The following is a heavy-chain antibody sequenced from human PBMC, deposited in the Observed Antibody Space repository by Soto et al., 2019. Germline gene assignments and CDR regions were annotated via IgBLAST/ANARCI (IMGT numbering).Heavy chain of an antibody. V-gene: IGHV3-30*04. Sequence: QVQLVESGGGVVQPGRSLRLSCAVSGFTFRSYDMHWVRQAPGKGLEWVAVISYDEKNTYYADSVKGRFTISRDNSKNTLYLQVNSLSAEDTAVYYCARDRGWSLFDYWGQGTLVTVSS. CDR1: GFTFRSYD. D-gene: IGHD6-19*01. CDR3: ARDRGWSLFDY. J-gene: IGHJ4*02. CDR2: ISYDEKNT.